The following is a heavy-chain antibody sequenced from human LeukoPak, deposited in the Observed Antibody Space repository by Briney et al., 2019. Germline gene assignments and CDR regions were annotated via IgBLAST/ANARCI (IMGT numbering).Heavy chain of an antibody. D-gene: IGHD2-15*01. CDR3: AADRAVVAAKTTVTGFDP. V-gene: IGHV1-58*02. CDR2: IVVVSGNT. J-gene: IGHJ5*02. CDR1: GVTFTSSA. Sequence: TSVKVSCKASGVTFTSSAMQWVRQARGQRLERLGWIVVVSGNTNYAQKFQKRVTMTKDMSTSTAYMELSSLRSEVTAVYYCAADRAVVAAKTTVTGFDPWGQGTLVTVSS.